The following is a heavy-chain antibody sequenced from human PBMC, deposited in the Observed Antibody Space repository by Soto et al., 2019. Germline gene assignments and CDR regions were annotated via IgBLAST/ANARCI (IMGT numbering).Heavy chain of an antibody. J-gene: IGHJ6*03. CDR1: GCSISSYY. Sequence: PSETLSPTCTVSGCSISSYYWSWIRQPPGKGLEWIGYTYYSGSINYNPTLKGRVTISGDTSKNQFSLKLSSVTSADTAVYYCASQAAPLYSYMDDWGKGTMVTVSS. V-gene: IGHV4-59*08. CDR2: TYYSGSI. CDR3: ASQAAPLYSYMDD. D-gene: IGHD6-13*01.